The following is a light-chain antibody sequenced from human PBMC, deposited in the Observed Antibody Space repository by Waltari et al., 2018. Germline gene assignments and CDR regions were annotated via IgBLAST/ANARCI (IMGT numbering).Light chain of an antibody. J-gene: IGLJ3*02. CDR1: SGHVNHV. CDR2: VNRYGRH. CDR3: QTGGHGTWV. V-gene: IGLV4-69*01. Sequence: QLVLTQSPSAYASLGASVQPTCPLTSGHVNHVIAWLKQRPEKGPRHVMKVNRYGRHNKGDDIPDRFAGSGSGAERYLSISSLQSEDEADYRCQTGGHGTWVFGGGTKLTVL.